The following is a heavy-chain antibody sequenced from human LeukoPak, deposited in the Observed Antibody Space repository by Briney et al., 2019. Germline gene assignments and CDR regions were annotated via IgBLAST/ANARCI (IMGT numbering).Heavy chain of an antibody. Sequence: SETLSLTCTVSGGSISSYYWRWIRQPAGRGLVWVGRIYTSGSTNYNPSLKSRVTMSVDTSKNQCSLKLSSVTAADTGVYYCARVKRPDGGINYWGEGTLVTVSS. J-gene: IGHJ4*02. CDR2: IYTSGST. V-gene: IGHV4-4*07. CDR1: GGSISSYY. D-gene: IGHD4-23*01. CDR3: ARVKRPDGGINY.